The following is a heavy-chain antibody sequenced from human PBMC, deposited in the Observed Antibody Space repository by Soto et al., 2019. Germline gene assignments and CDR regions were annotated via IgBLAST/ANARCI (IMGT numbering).Heavy chain of an antibody. V-gene: IGHV3-30-3*01. Sequence: QVQLVESGGGVVQPGRSLRLSCAASGFTFNSYSIHWVRQAPGTGLEWVALISYDGSNKYYADSVKGRFTISRDNSKNTLYLQMNSLRAEDTAVYYCARDSGAMYYYYGMDVWGQGTTVTVSS. CDR2: ISYDGSNK. D-gene: IGHD3-10*01. CDR1: GFTFNSYS. CDR3: ARDSGAMYYYYGMDV. J-gene: IGHJ6*02.